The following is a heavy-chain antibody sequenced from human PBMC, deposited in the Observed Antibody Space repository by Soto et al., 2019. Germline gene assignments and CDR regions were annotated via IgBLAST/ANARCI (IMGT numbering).Heavy chain of an antibody. Sequence: QVQLVESGGGVVQPGRSLRLSCTASGFSFSTSGMHWVRQAPGKGLEWVAVIWYDGSNKFYSDSVNGRFTISRDNTGNPLYLQMNSLRIEDKAVYYCARGNVLAGSGGDRFDPWGQGTLVTVSS. V-gene: IGHV3-33*01. D-gene: IGHD2-8*02. CDR1: GFSFSTSG. J-gene: IGHJ5*02. CDR3: ARGNVLAGSGGDRFDP. CDR2: IWYDGSNK.